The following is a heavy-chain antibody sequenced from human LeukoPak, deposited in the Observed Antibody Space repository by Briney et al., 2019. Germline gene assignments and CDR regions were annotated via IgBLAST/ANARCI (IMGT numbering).Heavy chain of an antibody. Sequence: SETLSLTCTVSGGSISSYYWSWIRQPAGKGLEWIGRIYTSRSTNYNPSLKSRVTMSADTSKNQFSLKLSSVTAADTAVYYCASEDYFDSSGYYGTIWSQGTMVTVSS. D-gene: IGHD3-22*01. V-gene: IGHV4-4*07. CDR2: IYTSRST. CDR3: ASEDYFDSSGYYGTI. CDR1: GGSISSYY. J-gene: IGHJ3*02.